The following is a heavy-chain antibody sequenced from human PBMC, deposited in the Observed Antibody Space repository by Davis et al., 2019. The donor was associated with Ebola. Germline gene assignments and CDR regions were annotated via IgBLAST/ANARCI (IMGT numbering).Heavy chain of an antibody. D-gene: IGHD5-18*01. J-gene: IGHJ4*02. Sequence: PGGSLRLSCAASGFTFSSYGMHWVRQAPGKGLEWVAVISYDGSNKYYADSVKGRFTISRDNSKNTLYLQMNSLRAEDTAVYYCAKEVDMVDTAMAPDYWGQGTLVTVSS. CDR3: AKEVDMVDTAMAPDY. V-gene: IGHV3-30*18. CDR1: GFTFSSYG. CDR2: ISYDGSNK.